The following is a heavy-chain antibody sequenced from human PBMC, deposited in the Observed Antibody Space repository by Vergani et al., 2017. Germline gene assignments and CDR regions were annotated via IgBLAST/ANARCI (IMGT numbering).Heavy chain of an antibody. CDR1: GFTVSSNY. CDR2: IKQDGSEK. D-gene: IGHD6-6*01. CDR3: ARVAARRRGYYFDY. V-gene: IGHV3-7*01. Sequence: EVQLVESGGGLVQPGGSLRLSCAASGFTVSSNYMSWVRQAPGKGLEWVANIKQDGSEKYYVDSVKGRFTISRDNAKNSLYLQMNSLRAEDTAVYYCARVAARRRGYYFDYWGQGTLVTVSS. J-gene: IGHJ4*02.